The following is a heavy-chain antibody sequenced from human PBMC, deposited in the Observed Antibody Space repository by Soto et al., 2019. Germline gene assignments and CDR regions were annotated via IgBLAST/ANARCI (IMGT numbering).Heavy chain of an antibody. CDR3: ATANRSYSSSFYYYYYYMDV. CDR2: FDPEDGET. J-gene: IGHJ6*03. Sequence: ASVKVSCKVSGYTLTELSMHWVRQAPGKGLEWMGGFDPEDGETIYAQKFQGRVTMTEDPSTDTAYMELSSLRSEDTAVYYCATANRSYSSSFYYYYYYMDVWGKGTTVTVSS. CDR1: GYTLTELS. V-gene: IGHV1-24*01. D-gene: IGHD6-6*01.